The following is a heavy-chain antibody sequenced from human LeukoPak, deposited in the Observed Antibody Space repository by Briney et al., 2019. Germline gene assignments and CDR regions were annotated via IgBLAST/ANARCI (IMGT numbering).Heavy chain of an antibody. CDR2: IYCSGST. CDR3: ATESVAAEANYFDY. CDR1: GGSISSYY. J-gene: IGHJ4*02. D-gene: IGHD2-15*01. V-gene: IGHV4-59*01. Sequence: SETLSLTCTVPGGSISSYYWSWIRQPPGKGLEWLGYIYCSGSTNYNPSLKSRVTISVDTSKNQFSLKLSSVTAADTAVYYCATESVAAEANYFDYWGQGTLVTVSS.